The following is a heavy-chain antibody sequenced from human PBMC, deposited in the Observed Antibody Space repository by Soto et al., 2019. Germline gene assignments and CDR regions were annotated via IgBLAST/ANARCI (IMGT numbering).Heavy chain of an antibody. J-gene: IGHJ4*02. CDR1: GGSVSSGSYY. V-gene: IGHV4-61*01. CDR3: ATLPPRVVVSVLPIPT. D-gene: IGHD2-21*01. CDR2: IYYSGST. Sequence: SETLSLTCTVSGGSVSSGSYYWGWIRQPPGKGLEWIGYIYYSGSTNYNPSLKSRVTISVDTSKNQFLLNLNSLTAADAAMYYCATLPPRVVVSVLPIPTWGQGTQVT.